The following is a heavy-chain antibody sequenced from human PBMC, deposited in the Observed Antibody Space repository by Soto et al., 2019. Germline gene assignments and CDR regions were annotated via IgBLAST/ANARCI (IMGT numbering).Heavy chain of an antibody. CDR2: SYYSGST. CDR1: GGSISSGGYY. Sequence: PSETLSRTWTVSGGSISSGGYYWSWIRQHPGRGLEWIGYSYYSGSTYYNRSLKSRVTISVDTSKNQFSLKLSSVTAADTAVYYCASIGWIRSDGPDYWGQGTMGTVSS. J-gene: IGHJ4*02. D-gene: IGHD5-12*01. CDR3: ASIGWIRSDGPDY. V-gene: IGHV4-31*02.